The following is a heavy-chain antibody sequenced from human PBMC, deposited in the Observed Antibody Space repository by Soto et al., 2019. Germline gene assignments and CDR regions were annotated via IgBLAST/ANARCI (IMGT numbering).Heavy chain of an antibody. CDR1: GGTFSSYA. Sequence: ASVKVSCKASGGTFSSYAISWVRQAPGQGLEWMGGIIPIFGTANYAQKFQGRVTITADESTSTAYMELSSLRSEDTAVYYCANPHSYSSSYYFDYWGQGTLVTVSS. J-gene: IGHJ4*02. CDR2: IIPIFGTA. CDR3: ANPHSYSSSYYFDY. D-gene: IGHD6-6*01. V-gene: IGHV1-69*13.